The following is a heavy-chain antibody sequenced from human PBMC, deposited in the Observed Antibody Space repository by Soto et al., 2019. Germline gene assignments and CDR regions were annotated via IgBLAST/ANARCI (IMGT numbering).Heavy chain of an antibody. D-gene: IGHD3-3*02. CDR1: GGSISSYY. CDR3: ARPFSTFSPLDH. V-gene: IGHV4-59*08. CDR2: IYYSGST. Sequence: SETLSLTCTVSGGSISSYYWSWIRQPPGKGLEWIGYIYYSGSTNYNPSLKSRVTISVDTSKNQFSLKLTSVTAADTAVYYCARPFSTFSPLDHWGQGTLVTVSS. J-gene: IGHJ4*02.